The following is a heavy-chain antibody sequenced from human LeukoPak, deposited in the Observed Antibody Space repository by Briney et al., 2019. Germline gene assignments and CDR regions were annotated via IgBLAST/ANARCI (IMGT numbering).Heavy chain of an antibody. CDR2: IYHSGST. CDR3: ARGLLGATQAAVFDY. J-gene: IGHJ4*02. Sequence: SETLSLTCTVSGYSISSGYYWGWIRQPPGKGLEWIGSIYHSGSTYYNPSLKSRVTISVDTSKNQFSLKLSSVTAADTAVYYCARGLLGATQAAVFDYWGQGTLVTVSS. V-gene: IGHV4-38-2*02. CDR1: GYSISSGYY. D-gene: IGHD1-26*01.